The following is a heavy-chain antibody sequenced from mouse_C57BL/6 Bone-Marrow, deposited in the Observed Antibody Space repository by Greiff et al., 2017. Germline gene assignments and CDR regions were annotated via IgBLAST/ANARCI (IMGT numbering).Heavy chain of an antibody. Sequence: EVQGVESGGDLVKPGGSLKLSCAASGFTFSSYGMSWVRQTPDKRLEWVATISSGGSYTYYPDSVKGRFTISRDNAKNTLYLQMSSLKSEDTAMYYCARPIYYYGYLDYWGQGTTLTVSS. J-gene: IGHJ2*01. CDR2: ISSGGSYT. V-gene: IGHV5-6*01. D-gene: IGHD1-1*01. CDR1: GFTFSSYG. CDR3: ARPIYYYGYLDY.